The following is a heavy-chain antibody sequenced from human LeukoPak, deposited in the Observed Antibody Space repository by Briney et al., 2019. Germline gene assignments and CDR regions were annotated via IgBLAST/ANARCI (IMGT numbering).Heavy chain of an antibody. CDR1: GFSLSTSGMC. J-gene: IGHJ4*02. D-gene: IGHD6-13*01. Sequence: SGPALVKPTQTLTLTCTFSGFSLSTSGMCVSWIRQPPGKALEWLARIDWDDDKYYSTSLKTRLTISKDTSKNQVVLTMTNMDPVDTATYYCARIVAAAGSYYFDYWGQGTLATVSS. CDR3: ARIVAAAGSYYFDY. CDR2: IDWDDDK. V-gene: IGHV2-70*11.